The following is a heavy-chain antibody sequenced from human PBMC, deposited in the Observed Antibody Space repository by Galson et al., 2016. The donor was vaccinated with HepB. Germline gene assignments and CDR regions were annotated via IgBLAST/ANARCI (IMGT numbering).Heavy chain of an antibody. J-gene: IGHJ4*02. Sequence: SVKVSCKASGYILTGYYMHWVRQAPGQGLEWMGWINPNSGDTKFAQKFQGRVTMTRDTSISTAYMALSRLRSDDTAVYYCARRQWLDHYDHWGQGTLVTVSS. D-gene: IGHD6-19*01. CDR1: GYILTGYY. CDR2: INPNSGDT. V-gene: IGHV1-2*02. CDR3: ARRQWLDHYDH.